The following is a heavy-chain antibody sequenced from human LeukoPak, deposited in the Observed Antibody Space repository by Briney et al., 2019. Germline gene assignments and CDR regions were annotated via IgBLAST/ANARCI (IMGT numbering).Heavy chain of an antibody. V-gene: IGHV4-30-4*07. D-gene: IGHD3-22*01. CDR3: ARESLRVRRSGYYFGWFDP. J-gene: IGHJ5*02. Sequence: SETLSLTCAVSGGSISSGAYSWSWIRQPPGKGLEWIGYIYHSGSTYYNPSLKSRVTMSVDTSKNQFSLKLSSVTAADTAVYYCARESLRVRRSGYYFGWFDPWGQGTLVTVSS. CDR1: GGSISSGAYS. CDR2: IYHSGST.